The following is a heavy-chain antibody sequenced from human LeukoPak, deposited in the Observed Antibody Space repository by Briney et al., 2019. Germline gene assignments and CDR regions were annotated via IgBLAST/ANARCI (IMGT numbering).Heavy chain of an antibody. D-gene: IGHD3-10*01. CDR1: GYSFTSYW. Sequence: GDSLKISCKASGYSFTSYWIGWVRQMPGKGLEWMGVIYPGASDTRYSPSFQGQVTMSADKSITTAYLQWGSLKASDTAMYYCARSKYGEDYFDYWGQGTLVTVSS. CDR3: ARSKYGEDYFDY. CDR2: IYPGASDT. V-gene: IGHV5-51*01. J-gene: IGHJ4*02.